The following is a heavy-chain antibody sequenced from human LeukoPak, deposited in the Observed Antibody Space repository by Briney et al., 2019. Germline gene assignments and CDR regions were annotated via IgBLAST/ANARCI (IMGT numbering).Heavy chain of an antibody. Sequence: ASVKVSCKASGYTFIGYYMYWVRQAPGQGLEWMGWINPDRGGTYYAQKFQDRVTMTKDTSNSTAYMDLSRLRSDDTALYYCRGGVGVNGMDYWGQGTLVTVSS. CDR3: RGGVGVNGMDY. J-gene: IGHJ4*02. CDR2: INPDRGGT. V-gene: IGHV1-2*02. CDR1: GYTFIGYY. D-gene: IGHD3-10*01.